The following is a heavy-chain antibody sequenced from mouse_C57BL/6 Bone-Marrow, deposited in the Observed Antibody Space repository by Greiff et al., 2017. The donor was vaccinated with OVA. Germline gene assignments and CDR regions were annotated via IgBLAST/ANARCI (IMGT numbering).Heavy chain of an antibody. V-gene: IGHV1-50*01. CDR3: ASAVFAY. Sequence: QVQLKQPGAELVKPGASVKLSCKASGYTFTSYWMQWVKQRPGQGLEWIGEIDPSDSYTNYNQKFKGKATFTVDTSSSTAYMQLNSLTSEDSAVYYCASAVFAYWGQGTLVTVSA. CDR2: IDPSDSYT. J-gene: IGHJ3*01. CDR1: GYTFTSYW.